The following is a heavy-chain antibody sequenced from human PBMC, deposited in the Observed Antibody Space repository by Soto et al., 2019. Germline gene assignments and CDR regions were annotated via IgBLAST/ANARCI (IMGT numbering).Heavy chain of an antibody. V-gene: IGHV1-18*01. J-gene: IGHJ6*02. CDR2: ISAYNGNT. CDR3: ARDSKDGLPDDFWSGYWGNYHYYYGMDV. D-gene: IGHD3-3*01. Sequence: GASVKVSCNASGYTFSSYCISWLRQAPGRGLEGMGWISAYNGNTNYAQKLQGRVTMPTDTSTSTAYMELRSLRSDDTAVYYCARDSKDGLPDDFWSGYWGNYHYYYGMDVWGQGTTVTVSS. CDR1: GYTFSSYC.